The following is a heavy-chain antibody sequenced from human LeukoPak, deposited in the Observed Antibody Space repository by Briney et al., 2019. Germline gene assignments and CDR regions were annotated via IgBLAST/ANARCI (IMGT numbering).Heavy chain of an antibody. V-gene: IGHV1-46*01. CDR3: ARVPSGGNKFDP. CDR1: GYTCTSYY. D-gene: IGHD6-25*01. Sequence: AASVKVSCKASGYTCTSYYMHWVRQAPGQGLEWMGIINPSGGSTSYAQKFQGRVTMTRDMSTSTVYMELSSLRSEDTAVYYCARVPSGGNKFDPWGQGTLVTVSS. CDR2: INPSGGST. J-gene: IGHJ5*02.